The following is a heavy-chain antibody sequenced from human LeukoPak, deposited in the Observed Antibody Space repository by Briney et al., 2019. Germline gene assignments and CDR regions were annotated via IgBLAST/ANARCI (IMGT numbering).Heavy chain of an antibody. J-gene: IGHJ4*02. D-gene: IGHD3-22*01. Sequence: GGSLRLSCAASGFTVSSNYMSWVRQAPGKGLEWVSVIYSGGSTYYADSVKGRFTISRDNSKNTLYLQMNSLRAEDTAVYYCASGRRGYYYDTGSLFDYWGQGTLVTVSS. V-gene: IGHV3-66*01. CDR3: ASGRRGYYYDTGSLFDY. CDR2: IYSGGST. CDR1: GFTVSSNY.